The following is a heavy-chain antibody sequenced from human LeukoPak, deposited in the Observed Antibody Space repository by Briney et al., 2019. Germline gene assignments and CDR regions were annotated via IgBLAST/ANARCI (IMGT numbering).Heavy chain of an antibody. CDR1: GFTFSNYA. J-gene: IGHJ3*01. CDR2: ISGHGFLT. V-gene: IGHV3-23*01. CDR3: AKCGGNWNYGGGRDVFDF. D-gene: IGHD1-7*01. Sequence: PGGSLRLSCAASGFTFSNYAISWVRQAPWKGLEWVSTISGHGFLTYYVDSVRGRFTISRDNSKNTLYLQMNSLTAEDTAVYFCAKCGGNWNYGGGRDVFDFWGQGTMVIVSS.